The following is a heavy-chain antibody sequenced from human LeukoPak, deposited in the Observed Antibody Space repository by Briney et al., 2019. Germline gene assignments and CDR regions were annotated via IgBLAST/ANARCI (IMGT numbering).Heavy chain of an antibody. V-gene: IGHV1-2*02. CDR1: GYTFTGYY. CDR2: INPNSGGT. Sequence: ASVKVSCKASGYTFTGYYMRWVRQAPGQGLEWMGWINPNSGGTNYAQKFQGRVTMTRDTSISTAYMELSRLRSDDTAVYYCARSGGACSGGSCYSGVLDYWGQGTLVTVSS. CDR3: ARSGGACSGGSCYSGVLDY. J-gene: IGHJ4*02. D-gene: IGHD2-15*01.